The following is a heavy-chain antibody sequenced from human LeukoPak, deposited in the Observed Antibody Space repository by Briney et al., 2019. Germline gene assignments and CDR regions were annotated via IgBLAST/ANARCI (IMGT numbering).Heavy chain of an antibody. J-gene: IGHJ4*02. V-gene: IGHV3-30*02. CDR3: VGGTPYSGWAFDY. CDR2: IWSDGNNR. D-gene: IGHD1-26*01. Sequence: GGSLRLSCAASGFTFTTYGMHWVRQAPGKGLEWVAFIWSDGNNRYYADSVRGRFSISRDNSKNTLHLEMNSLRAEDTGIYYCVGGTPYSGWAFDYWGQGILVSVS. CDR1: GFTFTTYG.